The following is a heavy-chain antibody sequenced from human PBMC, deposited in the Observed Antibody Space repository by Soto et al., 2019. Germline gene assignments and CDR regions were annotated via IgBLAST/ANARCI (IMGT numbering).Heavy chain of an antibody. CDR3: ARGWTTTLDY. CDR2: IYHSGST. D-gene: IGHD4-17*01. Sequence: SETLSLTCVVSGGSITSYYWSWIRQPPGKGLEWIGYIYHSGSTNYNPSLKSRVAISVDTSKNQFSLNLRSVTAADTAVYYCARGWTTTLDYWGQGTLVTVS. V-gene: IGHV4-59*01. J-gene: IGHJ4*02. CDR1: GGSITSYY.